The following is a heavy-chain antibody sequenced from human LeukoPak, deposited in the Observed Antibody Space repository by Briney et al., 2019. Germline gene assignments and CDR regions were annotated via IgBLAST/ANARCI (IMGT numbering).Heavy chain of an antibody. CDR3: ARAIQRSSGWYEYYYYYMDV. CDR2: IYYSGST. V-gene: IGHV4-59*01. D-gene: IGHD6-19*01. J-gene: IGHJ6*03. CDR1: GGSISSYY. Sequence: PETLSLTCTVSGGSISSYYWSWIRQPPGKGLEWIGYIYYSGSTNYNPSLKSRVTISVDTSKNQFSLKLSSVTAADTAVYYCARAIQRSSGWYEYYYYYMDVWGKGTTVTVSS.